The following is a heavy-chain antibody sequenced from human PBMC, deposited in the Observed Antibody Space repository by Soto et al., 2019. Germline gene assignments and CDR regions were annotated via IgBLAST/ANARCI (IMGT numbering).Heavy chain of an antibody. CDR2: ITPVFRSI. CDR3: ARDDGWNYRYYDMEV. CDR1: GDPFSSYS. V-gene: IGHV1-69*12. J-gene: IGHJ6*02. D-gene: IGHD1-7*01. Sequence: VQLVQSGAEVKTPGSSVKVSCKASGDPFSSYSIAWVRQAPGQGLEWMGGITPVFRSINYSQKFQGRVTITADESKTTAYMELTILRPQDTAVYFCARDDGWNYRYYDMEVWGQGTTVTVS.